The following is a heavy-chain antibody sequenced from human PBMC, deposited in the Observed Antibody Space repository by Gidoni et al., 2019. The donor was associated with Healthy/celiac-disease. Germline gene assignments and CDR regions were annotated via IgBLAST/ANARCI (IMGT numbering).Heavy chain of an antibody. CDR3: AREPYYDFWSGYYRPYYYYGMDV. J-gene: IGHJ6*02. V-gene: IGHV3-7*03. Sequence: EVQLVESGGGLVQPGGSLRLSCAASGFTFSSYWMSWVRQAPGKGLEWVANIKQDGSEKYYVDSVKGRFTISRDNAKNSLYLQMNSLRAEDTAVYYCAREPYYDFWSGYYRPYYYYGMDVWGQGTTVTVSS. D-gene: IGHD3-3*01. CDR1: GFTFSSYW. CDR2: IKQDGSEK.